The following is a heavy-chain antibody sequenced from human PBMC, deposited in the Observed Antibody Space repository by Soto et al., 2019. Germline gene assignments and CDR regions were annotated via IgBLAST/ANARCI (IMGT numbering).Heavy chain of an antibody. CDR3: ARDSGWYN. D-gene: IGHD6-19*01. CDR2: IWYDGSNK. Sequence: QVQLVESGGGVVQPGRSLRLSCAASGFTFSSYGMHWVRQAPGKGLEWVAVIWYDGSNKDYADSVKGRFTISRDNSKNTLYLQMNSLRGEDTAVYYCARDSGWYNWGQGTLVTVSS. V-gene: IGHV3-33*01. CDR1: GFTFSSYG. J-gene: IGHJ4*02.